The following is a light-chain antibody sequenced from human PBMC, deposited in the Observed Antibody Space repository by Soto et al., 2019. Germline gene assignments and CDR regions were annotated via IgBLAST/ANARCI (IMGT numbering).Light chain of an antibody. CDR2: WAS. J-gene: IGKJ3*01. CDR1: RSVSDSSNNENY. CDR3: QQYYTAQLP. Sequence: DIVMTQSPDSLAVSLGERATINCKSIRSVSDSSNNENYLAWYQQRPRQPPKLLIYWASTRESGVPDRFSGSGSGTDFTLTSSSLQAEDVSVYYCQQYYTAQLPFGPGTKVDI. V-gene: IGKV4-1*01.